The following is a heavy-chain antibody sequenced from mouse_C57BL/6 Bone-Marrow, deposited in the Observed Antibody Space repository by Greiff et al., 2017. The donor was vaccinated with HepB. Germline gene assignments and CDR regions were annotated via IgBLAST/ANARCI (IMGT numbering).Heavy chain of an antibody. V-gene: IGHV5-4*01. D-gene: IGHD1-1*01. Sequence: EVQVVESGGGLVKPGGSLKLSCAASGFTFSSYAMSWVRQTPEKRLEWVATISDGGSYTYYPDNVKGRFTISRDNAKNNLYLQMSHLKSEDTAMYYCARDFLYYYGSTQFAYWGQGTLVTVSA. CDR3: ARDFLYYYGSTQFAY. J-gene: IGHJ3*01. CDR2: ISDGGSYT. CDR1: GFTFSSYA.